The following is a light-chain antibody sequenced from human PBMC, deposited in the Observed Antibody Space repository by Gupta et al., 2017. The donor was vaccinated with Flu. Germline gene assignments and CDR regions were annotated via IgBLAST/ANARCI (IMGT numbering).Light chain of an antibody. Sequence: TNSDVGTYNDVSWYQPHPGKVPNLIIYEVTTRPSGVSIRFSGSKYGTTLSLTVSVLQAEDEYHYYCCSAAGSCSFLFGGGTKLTVL. CDR1: NSDVGTYND. V-gene: IGLV2-23*02. CDR2: EVT. J-gene: IGLJ2*01. CDR3: CSAAGSCSFL.